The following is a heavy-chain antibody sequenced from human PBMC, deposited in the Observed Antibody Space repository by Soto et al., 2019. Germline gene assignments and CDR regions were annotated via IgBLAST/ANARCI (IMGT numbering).Heavy chain of an antibody. CDR2: IIPISGAA. D-gene: IGHD2-21*01. Sequence: QVQLVQSGAEVKKPGSSVKVSCKASGGTFSNYVVNWVRQAPGQGLEWMGRIIPISGAANYAQKFQGRVTITADKSTSTSLMELSSLRSEDTAVYYSARDMTRTVVPYFDFWGQGTLVTVSS. CDR1: GGTFSNYV. J-gene: IGHJ4*02. V-gene: IGHV1-69*06. CDR3: ARDMTRTVVPYFDF.